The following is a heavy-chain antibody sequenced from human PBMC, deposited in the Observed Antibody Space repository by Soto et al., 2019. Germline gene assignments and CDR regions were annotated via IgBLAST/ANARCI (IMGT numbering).Heavy chain of an antibody. D-gene: IGHD2-2*02. CDR3: AKDYRGPLYQRDSDY. J-gene: IGHJ4*02. CDR1: GFTFSSYG. CDR2: ISYDGSNK. Sequence: VQLVESGGGVVQPGRSLRLSCAASGFTFSSYGMHWVRQAPGKGLEWVAVISYDGSNKYYADSVKGRFTISRDNSKNTLYLQMNSLRAEDTAVYYCAKDYRGPLYQRDSDYWGQGTLVTVSS. V-gene: IGHV3-30*18.